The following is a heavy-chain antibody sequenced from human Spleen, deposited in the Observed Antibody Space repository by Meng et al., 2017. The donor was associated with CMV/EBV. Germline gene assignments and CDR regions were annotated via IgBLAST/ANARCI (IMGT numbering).Heavy chain of an antibody. V-gene: IGHV3-30-3*01. D-gene: IGHD3-16*01. CDR3: ASVGLGWYYYYGMDV. Sequence: GESLKISCAASGFTFSSYAMHWVRQAPGKGLEWVAVISYDGSNKYYADSVKGRFTISRDNSKNTLYLQMNSLSNEDTAMYYCASVGLGWYYYYGMDVWGQGTTVTVSS. CDR1: GFTFSSYA. J-gene: IGHJ6*02. CDR2: ISYDGSNK.